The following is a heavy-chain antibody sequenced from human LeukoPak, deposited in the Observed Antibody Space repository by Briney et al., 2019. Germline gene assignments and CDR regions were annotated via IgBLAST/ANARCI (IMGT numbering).Heavy chain of an antibody. CDR2: INPSSTAI. CDR3: ARRKANGDGEIDF. Sequence: GGSLRLSCAASGFVFSSYNMNWVRQAPGKGLEWVSFINPSSTAIYYADSVKGRFTMSRDNGKNSLYLQMNNLRAEDTAIYYCARRKANGDGEIDFWGQGTLVTVSS. J-gene: IGHJ4*02. CDR1: GFVFSSYN. D-gene: IGHD3-10*01. V-gene: IGHV3-48*01.